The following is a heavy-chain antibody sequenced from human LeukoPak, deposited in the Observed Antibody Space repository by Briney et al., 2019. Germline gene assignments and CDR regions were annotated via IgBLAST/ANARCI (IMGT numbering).Heavy chain of an antibody. D-gene: IGHD5-18*01. CDR1: GGSISSGGYY. J-gene: IGHJ4*02. CDR2: INHSGST. V-gene: IGHV4-30-2*01. CDR3: ARGPPRYSYAPKYYFDY. Sequence: SQTLSLTCTVSGGSISSGGYYWSWIRQPPGKGLEWIGEINHSGSTNYNPSLKSRVTISVDTSKNQFSLKLSSVTAADTAVYYCARGPPRYSYAPKYYFDYWGQGTLVTVSS.